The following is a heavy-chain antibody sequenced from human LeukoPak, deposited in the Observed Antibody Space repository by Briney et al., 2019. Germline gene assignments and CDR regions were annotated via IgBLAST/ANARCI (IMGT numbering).Heavy chain of an antibody. CDR2: IWIDGSGV. D-gene: IGHD5-24*01. Sequence: PGGSLRLSCAASGFPFSRYGMHGVRQAPGKGLEGVAVIWIDGSGVYYADCVQGRFTISRDNSENTLYLQMDNLRAEDTAVYYRAKASNGYNGHYFDYWGQGTPVTVSS. V-gene: IGHV3-33*06. CDR1: GFPFSRYG. CDR3: AKASNGYNGHYFDY. J-gene: IGHJ4*02.